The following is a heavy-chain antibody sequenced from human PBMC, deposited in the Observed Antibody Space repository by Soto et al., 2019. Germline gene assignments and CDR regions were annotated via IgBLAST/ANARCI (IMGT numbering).Heavy chain of an antibody. CDR2: IGVYANT. D-gene: IGHD1-26*01. J-gene: IGHJ4*02. CDR3: AKESTVGSPGDYFDS. CDR1: GFTFSSYD. V-gene: IGHV3-23*01. Sequence: GSLRLSCAASGFTFSSYDMNWVRQAPGKGLEWVSAIGVYANTYYADSVKGRFTISRDDSRNTVHLQLNSLRVDDTAVYYCAKESTVGSPGDYFDSWGQGTRVTVSS.